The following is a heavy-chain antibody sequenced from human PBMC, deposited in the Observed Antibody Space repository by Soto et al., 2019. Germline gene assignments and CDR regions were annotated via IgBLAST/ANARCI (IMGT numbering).Heavy chain of an antibody. V-gene: IGHV5-10-1*01. Sequence: GESLKISCQGSGYSFTTYWIAWVRQMPGKGLEWRGGIEPSDCYTNYRPSFKGHVTISADKSISTAYLQWASLKVSDTAIYYCARRPRTTGSWFFDLWGRGTLVTVSS. J-gene: IGHJ2*01. D-gene: IGHD1-1*01. CDR2: IEPSDCYT. CDR3: ARRPRTTGSWFFDL. CDR1: GYSFTTYW.